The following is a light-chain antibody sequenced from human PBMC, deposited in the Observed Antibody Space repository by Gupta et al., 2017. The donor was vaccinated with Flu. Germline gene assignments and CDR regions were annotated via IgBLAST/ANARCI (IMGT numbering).Light chain of an antibody. J-gene: IGLJ1*01. Sequence: QSVLTPPPSVSGAPGRRYPLSCTGSSANIGAGYDVHWFQHLPGTAPKLLIYGNTDRPSGVPDRFSGSKSGASASLTISGLQAEDEADYYCQSYDGSLSPLYVFGTGTKVTVL. CDR2: GNT. CDR3: QSYDGSLSPLYV. V-gene: IGLV1-40*01. CDR1: SANIGAGYD.